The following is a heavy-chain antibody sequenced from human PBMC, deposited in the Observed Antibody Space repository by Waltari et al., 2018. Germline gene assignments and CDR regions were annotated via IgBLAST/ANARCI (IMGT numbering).Heavy chain of an antibody. J-gene: IGHJ3*02. CDR3: ASLGYPDAFDI. Sequence: QLQLQESGPGLVKPSETLSLTCTVSGGSISSSSYYWGWIRQPPGKGLAWIGSICYSGSPYSNPSLKSRVTISVDTSKNQVSLKLSSVTAADTAVYYCASLGYPDAFDIWGQGTMVTVSS. V-gene: IGHV4-39*01. CDR2: ICYSGSP. CDR1: GGSISSSSYY. D-gene: IGHD6-13*01.